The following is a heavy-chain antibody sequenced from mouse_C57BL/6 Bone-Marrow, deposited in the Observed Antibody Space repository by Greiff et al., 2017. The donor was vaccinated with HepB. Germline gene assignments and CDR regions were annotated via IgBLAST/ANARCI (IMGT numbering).Heavy chain of an antibody. CDR1: GYTFTSYW. V-gene: IGHV1-53*01. D-gene: IGHD2-4*01. J-gene: IGHJ2*01. Sequence: QVQLQQLGTELVKPGASVKLSCKASGYTFTSYWMHWVKQRPGQGLEWIGNINPSNGGTNYNEKFKSKATLTVDKSSSTAYMQLSSLTSEDSAVYYCARNPSTMITTDFDYWGQGTTLTVSS. CDR3: ARNPSTMITTDFDY. CDR2: INPSNGGT.